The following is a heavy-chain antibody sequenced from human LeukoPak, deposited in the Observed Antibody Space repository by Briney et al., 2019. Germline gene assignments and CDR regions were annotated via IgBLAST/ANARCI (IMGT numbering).Heavy chain of an antibody. CDR3: ARDDSSGIDY. CDR2: ISSDGSST. CDR1: GFTFSTYA. Sequence: PGGSLRLSCAASGFTFSTYAMSWVRQAPGKGLVCVSRISSDGSSTSYADPVKGRFTISRDNAKNTLYLQVNSLRAEDTAVYYCARDDSSGIDYWGQGTLVTVSS. D-gene: IGHD6-19*01. V-gene: IGHV3-74*01. J-gene: IGHJ4*02.